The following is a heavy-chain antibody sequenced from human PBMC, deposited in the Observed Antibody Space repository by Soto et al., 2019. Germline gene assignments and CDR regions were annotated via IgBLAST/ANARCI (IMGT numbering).Heavy chain of an antibody. D-gene: IGHD2-2*01. Sequence: EVQLLESGGDLVQPGESLRLSCAASGFTFTNYLMTWVRQAPGKGLEWVSSIDKSGGDTYYADSVKGRFTISRDNSKNTLYLQMNGLRAEDTALYYCAKDTYSRSWYFWGQGTLVTVSS. CDR1: GFTFTNYL. CDR2: IDKSGGDT. CDR3: AKDTYSRSWYF. J-gene: IGHJ4*02. V-gene: IGHV3-23*05.